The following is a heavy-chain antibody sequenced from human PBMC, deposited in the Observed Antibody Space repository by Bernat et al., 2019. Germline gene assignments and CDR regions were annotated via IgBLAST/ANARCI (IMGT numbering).Heavy chain of an antibody. J-gene: IGHJ4*02. D-gene: IGHD2-2*01. CDR3: ARDRGYCSSTSCLRVYYFDY. Sequence: EVQLVESGGGLVKPGGSLRLSCAASGFTFSSYSMNWVRQAPGKGLEWFSSISSSSSYIYYADSVKGRFTISRDNAKNSLYLQMNSLRAEDTAVYYCARDRGYCSSTSCLRVYYFDYWGQGTLVTVSS. CDR2: ISSSSSYI. CDR1: GFTFSSYS. V-gene: IGHV3-21*01.